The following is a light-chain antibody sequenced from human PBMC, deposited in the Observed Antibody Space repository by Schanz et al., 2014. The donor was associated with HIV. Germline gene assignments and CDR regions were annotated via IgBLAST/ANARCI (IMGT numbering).Light chain of an antibody. CDR1: QSVSSSY. V-gene: IGKV3-20*01. J-gene: IGKJ1*01. Sequence: EIVLTQSPGTLSLSPGERVTLSCRASQSVSSSYLAWYQQKPGQAPRLLMHGASSRATGIPDRFTGSGSGTDFTLTISRLEPEDFAVYYCQQHGSSPPWTFGQGTKVEIK. CDR3: QQHGSSPPWT. CDR2: GAS.